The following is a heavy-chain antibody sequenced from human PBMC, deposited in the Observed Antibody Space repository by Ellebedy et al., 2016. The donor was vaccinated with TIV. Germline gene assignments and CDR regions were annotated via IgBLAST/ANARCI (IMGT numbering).Heavy chain of an antibody. CDR3: AKAGGGGAPDDY. CDR1: GFMFNTYA. J-gene: IGHJ4*02. V-gene: IGHV3-30*18. D-gene: IGHD1-26*01. CDR2: ISCDSGNK. Sequence: GESLKISCAASGFMFNTYAMHWVRQAPGKGLEWVAIISCDSGNKFYTDSVKGRFTVSRDNAKNTLYLHLNGLRVEDTAINYCAKAGGGGAPDDYWGQGTLVTVSS.